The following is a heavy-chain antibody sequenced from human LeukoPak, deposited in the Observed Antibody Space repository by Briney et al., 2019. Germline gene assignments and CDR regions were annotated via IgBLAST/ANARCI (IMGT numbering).Heavy chain of an antibody. J-gene: IGHJ3*02. Sequence: PSETLSLTCRVSGGSIISDTYYWCWIRQPAGKGLEWIGRIFSGGSTNYNPSLKSRVTMSVDTSKNQFSLKLSSVTAADTAVYYCARRAYGGKAAFGMWGQGTMVTVSS. V-gene: IGHV4-61*02. D-gene: IGHD4-23*01. CDR1: GGSIISDTYY. CDR2: IFSGGST. CDR3: ARRAYGGKAAFGM.